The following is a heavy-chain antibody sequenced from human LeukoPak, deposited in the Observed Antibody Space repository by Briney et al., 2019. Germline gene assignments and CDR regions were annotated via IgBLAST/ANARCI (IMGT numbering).Heavy chain of an antibody. D-gene: IGHD5-12*01. J-gene: IGHJ5*02. CDR3: SRDRLGGLDL. CDR1: GFDFSTYA. Sequence: GGSLRLSCAASGFDFSTYAINWVRQAPGKGLEGVSSISTMSNYIFYGDSVKGRFTISRDNAKNSVYLQMNSLRPEDTAVYYCSRDRLGGLDLWGQGTLVTVSS. CDR2: ISTMSNYI. V-gene: IGHV3-21*01.